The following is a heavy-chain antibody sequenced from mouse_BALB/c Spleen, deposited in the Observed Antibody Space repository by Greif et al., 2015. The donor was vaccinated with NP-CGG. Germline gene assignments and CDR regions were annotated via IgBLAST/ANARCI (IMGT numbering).Heavy chain of an antibody. D-gene: IGHD2-1*01. J-gene: IGHJ1*01. V-gene: IGHV14-3*02. CDR2: IDPANGNT. CDR1: GFNIKDTY. CDR3: ARYGNYVYFDV. Sequence: DVHLVESGAELVKPGASVELSCTASGFNIKDTYMHWVKQRPEQGLEWIGRIDPANGNTKYDPKFQGKATITADTSSNTAYLQLSSLTSEDTAVYYCARYGNYVYFDVWGAGTTVTVSS.